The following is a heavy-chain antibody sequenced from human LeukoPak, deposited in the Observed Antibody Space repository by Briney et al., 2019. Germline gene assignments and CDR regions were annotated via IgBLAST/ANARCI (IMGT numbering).Heavy chain of an antibody. D-gene: IGHD2-21*01. J-gene: IGHJ4*02. V-gene: IGHV3-23*01. CDR2: ISGSGGST. Sequence: GGSLRLSCAASGFTFSSYAMSWVRQAPGKGLEWVSAISGSGGSTYYADSVKGRFTISRDNSKNTLYLQMISLRAEDTAVYYCAKFLPTHIVVANYYFDYWGQGTLVTVSS. CDR1: GFTFSSYA. CDR3: AKFLPTHIVVANYYFDY.